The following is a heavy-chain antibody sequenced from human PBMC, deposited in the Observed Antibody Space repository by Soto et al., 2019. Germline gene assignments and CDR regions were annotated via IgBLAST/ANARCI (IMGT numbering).Heavy chain of an antibody. D-gene: IGHD3-22*01. V-gene: IGHV3-23*01. J-gene: IGHJ4*02. CDR2: ISGSGGST. CDR3: AKDNVVTMIVVVITGLDY. Sequence: GGSLRVSCAASGFTFSSYAMSWVRQAPGKGLEWVSAISGSGGSTYYADSVKGRFTISRDNSKNTLYLQMNSLRAEDTAVYYCAKDNVVTMIVVVITGLDYWGQGTLVTVSS. CDR1: GFTFSSYA.